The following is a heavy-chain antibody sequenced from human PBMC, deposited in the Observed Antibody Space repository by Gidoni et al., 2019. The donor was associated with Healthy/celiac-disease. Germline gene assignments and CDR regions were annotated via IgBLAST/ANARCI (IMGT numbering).Heavy chain of an antibody. D-gene: IGHD3-22*01. CDR1: GFTFSSYS. CDR2: ISSSSSYI. V-gene: IGHV3-21*01. Sequence: EVQLVESGGGLVKPGGSLRLSCADSGFTFSSYSMNWVRQAPGKGLEWVSSISSSSSYIYYADSVKGRFTISRDNAKNSLYLQMNSLRAEDTAVYYCARERYYDSSGYPEADAFDIWGQGTMVTVSS. J-gene: IGHJ3*02. CDR3: ARERYYDSSGYPEADAFDI.